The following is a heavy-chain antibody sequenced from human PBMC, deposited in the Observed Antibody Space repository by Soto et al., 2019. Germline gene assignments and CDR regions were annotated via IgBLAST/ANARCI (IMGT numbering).Heavy chain of an antibody. CDR1: GCSFTSNNW. CDR2: IYRTGST. J-gene: IGHJ4*02. D-gene: IGHD1-7*01. CDR3: ASRDPGTSVDY. Sequence: ETLSLTCAVSGCSFTSNNWWTWVRQPPGQGLEWIGEIYRTGSTNYDPSLKSRVTISLDKSENQFSLKVTSLTAADTAVYYCASRDPGTSVDYWGQGTLVTVSS. V-gene: IGHV4-4*02.